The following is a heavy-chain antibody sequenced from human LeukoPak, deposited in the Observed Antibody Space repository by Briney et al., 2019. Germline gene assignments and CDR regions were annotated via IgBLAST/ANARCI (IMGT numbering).Heavy chain of an antibody. CDR2: IIPIFGTA. Sequence: SVKVSCKASGGTFSSYAISWVRQAPGQGLEWMGGIIPIFGTANYARKFQGRVTITADESTSTAYMELSSLRFEDTAVYYCARTEYYDFWSGLSWFDPWGQGTLVTVSS. CDR1: GGTFSSYA. J-gene: IGHJ5*02. CDR3: ARTEYYDFWSGLSWFDP. V-gene: IGHV1-69*01. D-gene: IGHD3-3*01.